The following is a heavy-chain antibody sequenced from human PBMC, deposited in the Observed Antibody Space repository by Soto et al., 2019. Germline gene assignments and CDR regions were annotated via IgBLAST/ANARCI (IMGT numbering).Heavy chain of an antibody. CDR1: GYTFTNYA. V-gene: IGHV1-3*04. CDR3: ARAGDDCSAANCYVIDY. Sequence: ASVKVSCKASGYTFTNYAMHWVRQAPGQRLEWMGWINTGKGNTKYSQKFQGRVTITRDTSASTAYMELSSLRSEDTAMYYCARAGDDCSAANCYVIDYWGQGTLVTVSS. D-gene: IGHD2-2*01. J-gene: IGHJ4*02. CDR2: INTGKGNT.